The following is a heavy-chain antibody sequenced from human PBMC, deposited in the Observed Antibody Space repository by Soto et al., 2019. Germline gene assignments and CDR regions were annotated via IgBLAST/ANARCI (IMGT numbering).Heavy chain of an antibody. D-gene: IGHD1-26*01. Sequence: GASVKVSCKASGYTFTSYGISWVRQAPGQGLEWMGWISAYNGNTNYAQKLQGRVTMTTDTSTSTAYMELRSLRSDDTAVYYCARASPGQWVGATPFDYWGQGTLVTVSS. CDR1: GYTFTSYG. CDR2: ISAYNGNT. CDR3: ARASPGQWVGATPFDY. V-gene: IGHV1-18*01. J-gene: IGHJ4*02.